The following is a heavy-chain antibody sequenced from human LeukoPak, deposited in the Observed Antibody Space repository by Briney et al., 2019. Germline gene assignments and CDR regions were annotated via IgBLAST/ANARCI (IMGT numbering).Heavy chain of an antibody. Sequence: PSETLSLTCTVSGGSISSYYWSWIRQPPGKGLEWSGYIYYSGTTNYNPSLKSRVTISVDTSKNQFSLKLSSVTAADTAVYYCARGVYIAAAQYGYWGPGTLVTVSS. V-gene: IGHV4-59*01. CDR3: ARGVYIAAAQYGY. CDR1: GGSISSYY. J-gene: IGHJ4*02. CDR2: IYYSGTT. D-gene: IGHD6-13*01.